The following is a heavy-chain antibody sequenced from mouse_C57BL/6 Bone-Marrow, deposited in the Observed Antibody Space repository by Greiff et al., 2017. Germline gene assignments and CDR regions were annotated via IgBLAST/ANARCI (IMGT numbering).Heavy chain of an antibody. CDR1: GYTFTSYW. Sequence: VQLQQPGAELVMPGASVKLSCKASGYTFTSYWMHWVKQRPGQGLEWIGEIDPSDSYTNYTQKFKGKSTLTVDKSSSTAYMQLSSLTSEDSAVYYCARSKDYWGQGTTLTVSS. V-gene: IGHV1-69*01. CDR2: IDPSDSYT. J-gene: IGHJ2*01. D-gene: IGHD1-3*01. CDR3: ARSKDY.